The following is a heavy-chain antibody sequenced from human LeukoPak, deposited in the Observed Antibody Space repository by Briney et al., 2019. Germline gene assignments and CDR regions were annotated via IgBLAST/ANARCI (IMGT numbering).Heavy chain of an antibody. CDR1: GGSFSGYY. V-gene: IGHV4-34*01. CDR2: INHSGST. D-gene: IGHD3-10*01. CDR3: ARGHGSGSYYTV. J-gene: IGHJ4*02. Sequence: SETLSLTCAVYGGSFSGYYWSWIRQPPGKGLEWIGEINHSGSTNYNPSLKSRVTISVDTSKNQFSLKLSSVTAADTAVYYCARGHGSGSYYTVWGQGTLVTVSS.